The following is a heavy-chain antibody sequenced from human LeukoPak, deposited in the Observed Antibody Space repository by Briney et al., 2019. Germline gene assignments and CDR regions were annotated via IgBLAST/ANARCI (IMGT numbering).Heavy chain of an antibody. CDR3: ARRGRYCSSTSCRRKYNWFDP. Sequence: SETLSLTCAVHGGSFSAYYWSWIRQSPEKGLEWIGEINHSGSTNYNPSLKSRVTISVDTSKNQFSLKLSSVTAADTAVYYCARRGRYCSSTSCRRKYNWFDPWGQGTLVTVSS. CDR1: GGSFSAYY. D-gene: IGHD2-2*01. CDR2: INHSGST. J-gene: IGHJ5*02. V-gene: IGHV4-34*01.